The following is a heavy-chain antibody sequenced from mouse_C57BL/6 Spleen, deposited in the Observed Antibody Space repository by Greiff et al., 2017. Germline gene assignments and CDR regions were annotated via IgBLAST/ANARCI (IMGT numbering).Heavy chain of an antibody. CDR2: IDPNSGGT. V-gene: IGHV1-72*01. J-gene: IGHJ4*01. D-gene: IGHD2-10*02. CDR3: ARSYGNYLTYHYAMDY. CDR1: GYTFTSYW. Sequence: QVQLQQPGAELVKPGASVKLSCKASGYTFTSYWMHWVKQRPGRGLEWIGRIDPNSGGTKYNEKFKSKATLTVDKPSSTAYMQLSSLTSEDSAVYYCARSYGNYLTYHYAMDYWGQGTSVTVSS.